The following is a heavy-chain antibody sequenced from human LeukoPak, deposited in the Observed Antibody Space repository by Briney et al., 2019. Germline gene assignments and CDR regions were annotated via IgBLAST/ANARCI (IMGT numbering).Heavy chain of an antibody. Sequence: PGGSLRLSWAASGFIVNNYGLMWARQAPGKGREWVSSISNDGGGTNYADFVKGRFTISRGNSKTTLFLQMHSLRAEDTALYYCAKGSSGYFVDLWGQGTLVTVSS. J-gene: IGHJ5*02. CDR1: GFIVNNYG. CDR2: ISNDGGGT. D-gene: IGHD3-22*01. V-gene: IGHV3-23*01. CDR3: AKGSSGYFVDL.